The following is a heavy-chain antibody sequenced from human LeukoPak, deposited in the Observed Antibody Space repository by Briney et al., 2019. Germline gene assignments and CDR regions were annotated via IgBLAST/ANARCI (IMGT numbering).Heavy chain of an antibody. CDR1: GFTFRSHW. CDR2: IKPDGIDK. V-gene: IGHV3-7*01. CDR3: ATISAQTFDI. D-gene: IGHD5-24*01. Sequence: PGGSLRLSCVGSGFTFRSHWVNWVRQSPRKGLEWVANIKPDGIDKYYVDSARGRFTVSRDNAKNSAFLQMNSLRAEDTAIYYCATISAQTFDIWGQGTLVSVSS. J-gene: IGHJ3*02.